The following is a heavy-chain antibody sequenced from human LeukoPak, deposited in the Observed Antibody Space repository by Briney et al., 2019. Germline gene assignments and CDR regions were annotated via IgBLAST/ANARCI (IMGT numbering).Heavy chain of an antibody. Sequence: ASVKDSCKASGGTFSSYAISWVRQAPGQGLEWMGGIIPIFGTANYAQKFQGRVTITADESTSTAYMELSSLRSEDTAVYYCARNDPYGSGSYDYYYYGMDVWGKGTTVTVSS. CDR3: ARNDPYGSGSYDYYYYGMDV. V-gene: IGHV1-69*13. CDR1: GGTFSSYA. J-gene: IGHJ6*04. CDR2: IIPIFGTA. D-gene: IGHD3-10*01.